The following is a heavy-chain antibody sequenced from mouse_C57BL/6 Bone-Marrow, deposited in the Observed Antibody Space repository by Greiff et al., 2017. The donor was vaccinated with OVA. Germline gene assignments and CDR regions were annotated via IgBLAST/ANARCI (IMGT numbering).Heavy chain of an antibody. CDR2: IDPSDSYT. CDR1: GYTFTSYW. V-gene: IGHV1-69*01. Sequence: QVQLKQPGAELVMPGASVKLSCKASGYTFTSYWMHWVKQRPGQGLEWIGEIDPSDSYTNYNQKFKGKSTLTVDKSSSTAYMQLSSLTSEDSAVYYCAREGYGSSSYYAMDYWGQETSVTVSS. D-gene: IGHD1-1*01. CDR3: AREGYGSSSYYAMDY. J-gene: IGHJ4*01.